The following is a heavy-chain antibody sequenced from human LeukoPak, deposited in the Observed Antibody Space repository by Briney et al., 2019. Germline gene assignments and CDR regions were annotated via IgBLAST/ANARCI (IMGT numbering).Heavy chain of an antibody. Sequence: ASVKVSCKTSGFTFVGHYMHWVRQAPGQGLEWMGWINPDSGGTDYPQKFRGRVTMTRDTSSNTLYMELSSLRSDDTAVYYCARLGGAQGYYYRSGSNHYFDHWGQGTHVTVSS. D-gene: IGHD3-10*01. CDR1: GFTFVGHY. CDR3: ARLGGAQGYYYRSGSNHYFDH. J-gene: IGHJ4*02. V-gene: IGHV1-2*02. CDR2: INPDSGGT.